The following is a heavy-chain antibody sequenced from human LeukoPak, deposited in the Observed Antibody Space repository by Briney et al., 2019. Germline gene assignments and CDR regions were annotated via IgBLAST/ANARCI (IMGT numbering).Heavy chain of an antibody. V-gene: IGHV4-39*01. J-gene: IGHJ4*02. CDR3: ARGARGFPFDY. Sequence: SETLSLTCTVSGGSISSSRYYWGWIRQPPGKGLEGFGSIYYSGSTYYNPSLKSRVTISVDTSKNQFSLKLSSVTAADAAVYYCARGARGFPFDYWGQGTLVTVSS. D-gene: IGHD3-16*01. CDR1: GGSISSSRYY. CDR2: IYYSGST.